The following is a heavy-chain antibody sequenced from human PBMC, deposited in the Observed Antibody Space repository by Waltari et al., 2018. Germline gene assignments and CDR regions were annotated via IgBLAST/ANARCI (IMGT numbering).Heavy chain of an antibody. CDR1: GFTFSSYW. D-gene: IGHD2-21*01. CDR3: ARINRLRNWYFDL. V-gene: IGHV3-74*01. J-gene: IGHJ2*01. CDR2: ANSDGSST. Sequence: EVQLVESGGGIVQPGGSLRLSCAASGFTFSSYWMHWVRQAPGKGLVWVSRANSDGSSTSYADSVKGRFTISRDNAKSTVYLQMNSLRAEDTAVYYCARINRLRNWYFDLWSRGTLVTVSS.